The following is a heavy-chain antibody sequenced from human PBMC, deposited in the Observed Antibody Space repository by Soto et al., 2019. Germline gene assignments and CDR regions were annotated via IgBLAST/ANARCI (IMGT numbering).Heavy chain of an antibody. CDR2: IYWSGDE. D-gene: IGHD6-6*01. V-gene: IGHV2-5*01. CDR3: ARGLAARPAFAFDI. Sequence: QGTLKESGPTLVKPTQTLTLTCSFSGFSLSTSGVGVGWIRQPPGKALEWLAHIYWSGDEHYRPSLKSRLSITNDTSKNQVVLTMTNRGPVDTATYYCARGLAARPAFAFDIWGQGTIVTVSS. J-gene: IGHJ3*02. CDR1: GFSLSTSGVG.